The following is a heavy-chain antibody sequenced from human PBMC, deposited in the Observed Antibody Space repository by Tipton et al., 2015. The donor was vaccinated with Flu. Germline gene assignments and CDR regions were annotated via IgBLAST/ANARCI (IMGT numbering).Heavy chain of an antibody. CDR2: VYHSGST. D-gene: IGHD3-10*01. CDR1: GGSISSDNW. J-gene: IGHJ4*02. CDR3: ARSTYYYGSGSSDY. V-gene: IGHV4-4*02. Sequence: TLSLTCAVSGGSISSDNWWSWVRQSPGRGLEWIGEVYHSGSTNNNPSLKSRVTISVDTAKNQLSQRLSSVTAADTAVYYCARSTYYYGSGSSDYWGQGTLVNVSS.